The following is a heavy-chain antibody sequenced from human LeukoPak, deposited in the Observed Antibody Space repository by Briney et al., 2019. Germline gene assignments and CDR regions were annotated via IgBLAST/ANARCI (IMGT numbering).Heavy chain of an antibody. CDR1: GGSISSGDYY. J-gene: IGHJ4*02. D-gene: IGHD3-9*01. CDR2: IYYSGST. V-gene: IGHV4-30-4*01. CDR3: ARDDFDHYFDY. Sequence: SQTLSLTCTVSGGSISSGDYYWSWIRQLPGKGLEWIGYIYYSGSTYYNPSLKSRVTISVDTSKNQFSLKLSSVTAADTAVYYCARDDFDHYFDYWGQGTLVTVSS.